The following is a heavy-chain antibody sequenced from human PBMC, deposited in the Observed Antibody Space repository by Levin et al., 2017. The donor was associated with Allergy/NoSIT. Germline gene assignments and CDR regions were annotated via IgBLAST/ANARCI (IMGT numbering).Heavy chain of an antibody. CDR3: TRDHCSGGNCYSAY. CDR1: GFTFGDYA. CDR2: IRRKAYGGTP. D-gene: IGHD2-15*01. Sequence: GGSLRLSCTASGFTFGDYAMSWFRQAPGKGLEWLGFIRRKAYGGTPEYAASVKGRFTISRDDSKSVAYLQMNSLKTEDTAMYFCTRDHCSGGNCYSAYWGQGTLVTVSS. J-gene: IGHJ4*02. V-gene: IGHV3-49*03.